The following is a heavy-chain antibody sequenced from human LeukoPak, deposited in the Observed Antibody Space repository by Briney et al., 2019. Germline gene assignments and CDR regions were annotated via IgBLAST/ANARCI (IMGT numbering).Heavy chain of an antibody. J-gene: IGHJ4*02. Sequence: ASVKVSCKASGYTFTSYAISWVRQAPGQGLEWMGWISAYNGNTNYAQKLQGRVTMTTDTSTSTAYMELRSLRSDDTAVYYCARVSFPQVVAAAGTGLVGWNDYWGQGTLVTVSS. D-gene: IGHD6-13*01. V-gene: IGHV1-18*01. CDR1: GYTFTSYA. CDR2: ISAYNGNT. CDR3: ARVSFPQVVAAAGTGLVGWNDY.